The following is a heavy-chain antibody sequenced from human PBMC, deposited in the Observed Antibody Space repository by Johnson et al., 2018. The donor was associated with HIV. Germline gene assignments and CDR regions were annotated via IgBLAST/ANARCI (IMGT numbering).Heavy chain of an antibody. J-gene: IGHJ3*01. D-gene: IGHD6-19*01. CDR3: ARGGGSDWYNAFDL. CDR1: GFTVSSNY. V-gene: IGHV3-11*04. CDR2: IRTDGSST. Sequence: SLRLSCAASGFTVSSNYMTWIRQAPGKGLEWVSYIRTDGSSTYYADAVKGRFTFVRDNAKNSVYLQMPSLRVEETAVYYCARGGGSDWYNAFDLWGRGTMVTVSS.